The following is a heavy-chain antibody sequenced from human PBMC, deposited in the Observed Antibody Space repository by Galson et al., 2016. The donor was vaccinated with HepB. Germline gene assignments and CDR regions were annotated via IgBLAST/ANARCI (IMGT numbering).Heavy chain of an antibody. J-gene: IGHJ4*02. CDR1: GFTFSTYG. CDR3: ASDPRQWQRGYNYGFEY. Sequence: SLRLSCAASGFTFSTYGMHWVRQAPGKGLEWVAVISYDGDTKYHADSVKGRFTISRDNSKNTLYLQMHRLRFEDTAVYYCASDPRQWQRGYNYGFEYWGQGTQIIVPS. D-gene: IGHD5-18*01. V-gene: IGHV3-30*03. CDR2: ISYDGDTK.